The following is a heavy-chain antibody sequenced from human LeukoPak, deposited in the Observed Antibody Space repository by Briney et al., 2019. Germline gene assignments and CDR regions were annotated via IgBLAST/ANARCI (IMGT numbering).Heavy chain of an antibody. CDR3: ARVLIVVVPAALDY. V-gene: IGHV4-39*01. CDR1: GGSISSSSYY. J-gene: IGHJ4*02. CDR2: VYYTGAS. Sequence: SETLFLTCTVSGGSISSSSYYWGWIRQPPGKGLEWIGSVYYTGASYYNPSLKSRVTISVDTSKNQFSLKLSSVTAADTAVYYCARVLIVVVPAALDYWGQGTLVTVSS. D-gene: IGHD2-2*01.